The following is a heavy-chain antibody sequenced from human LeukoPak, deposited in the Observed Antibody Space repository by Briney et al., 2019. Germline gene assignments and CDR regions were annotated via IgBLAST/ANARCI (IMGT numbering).Heavy chain of an antibody. J-gene: IGHJ6*03. CDR2: ISGSGGST. CDR3: AKDGSGSPHYYYYHMDV. Sequence: GGSLRLSCAASGFTFSSYAMSWVRQAPGKGLEWVSAISGSGGSTYYADSVKGRFTISRDNSKNTLYLQMNSLRAEDTAVYYCAKDGSGSPHYYYYHMDVWGKGTTVTVSS. D-gene: IGHD3-10*01. CDR1: GFTFSSYA. V-gene: IGHV3-23*01.